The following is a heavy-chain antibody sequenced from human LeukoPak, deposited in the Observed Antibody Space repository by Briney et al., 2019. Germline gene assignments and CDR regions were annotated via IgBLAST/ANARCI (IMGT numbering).Heavy chain of an antibody. D-gene: IGHD6-19*01. CDR1: GYTFTSYG. V-gene: IGHV1-18*01. Sequence: ASVKVSCKASGYTFTSYGISWVRQAPGQGLEWIGWISAYNGNTNYAQKLQGRVTMTTDTSTSTAYMELRSLRSDDTAVYYCARDLRSGWYPIVDYWGQGTLVTVSS. J-gene: IGHJ4*02. CDR2: ISAYNGNT. CDR3: ARDLRSGWYPIVDY.